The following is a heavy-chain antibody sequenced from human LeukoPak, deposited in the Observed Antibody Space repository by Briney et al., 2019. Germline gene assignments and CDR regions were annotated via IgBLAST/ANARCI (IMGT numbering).Heavy chain of an antibody. CDR1: VFTLSTYG. J-gene: IGHJ4*02. Sequence: PGGSLRLSCAASVFTLSTYGMHWVRQAPGKGLEGVAFIQYDGTTKYYADSVKGRFTIYRDNPKNTLYLQKNSVRAEDTAVYYCAKWRGQYISGWYFDYWGQGTLVTVSS. V-gene: IGHV3-30*02. CDR2: IQYDGTTK. CDR3: AKWRGQYISGWYFDY. D-gene: IGHD6-19*01.